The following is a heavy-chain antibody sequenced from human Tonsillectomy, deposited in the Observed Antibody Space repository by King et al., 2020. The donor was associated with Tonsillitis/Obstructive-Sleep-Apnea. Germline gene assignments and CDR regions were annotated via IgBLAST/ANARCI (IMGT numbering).Heavy chain of an antibody. CDR3: ARGIRGDNDAFDI. CDR1: GGSISSYY. J-gene: IGHJ3*02. CDR2: IYYSGST. Sequence: VQLQESGPGLVKPSETLSLTCTVSGGSISSYYWSWIRQPPGKGLEWIGYIYYSGSTNYNPSLKSRVTISVDTSKNQFSLKLSSVTAADTAVYYCARGIRGDNDAFDIWGQGTMDTVSS. D-gene: IGHD3-10*01. V-gene: IGHV4-59*01.